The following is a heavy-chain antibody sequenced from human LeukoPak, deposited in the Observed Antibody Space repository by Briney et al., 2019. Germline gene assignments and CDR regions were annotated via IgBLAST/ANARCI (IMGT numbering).Heavy chain of an antibody. CDR3: VRDPGGVLRVFDN. J-gene: IGHJ4*02. Sequence: GGSLRPSCAASGFTFSRNAMSWVRQAPGKGLEWVSAISGSGDNTYYTDSVKGRFTISRDNSKSTLSLQMNSLRAEDTAVYYCVRDPGGVLRVFDNWGQGTLVTVSS. CDR2: ISGSGDNT. D-gene: IGHD3-16*01. V-gene: IGHV3-23*01. CDR1: GFTFSRNA.